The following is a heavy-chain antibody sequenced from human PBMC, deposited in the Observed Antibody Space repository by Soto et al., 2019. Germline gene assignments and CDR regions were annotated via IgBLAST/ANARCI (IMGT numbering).Heavy chain of an antibody. CDR2: ISYDGSNK. Sequence: QVQLVESGAGVVQPGRSLRLSCAASGFTFSSYAMHWVRQAPGKGLEWVAVISYDGSNKYYADSVKGRFTISRDNSKNTLYLQMNSLRAEDTAVYYCARGLLWFGELLTSDAFDIWGQGTMVTVSS. V-gene: IGHV3-30-3*01. CDR3: ARGLLWFGELLTSDAFDI. D-gene: IGHD3-10*01. J-gene: IGHJ3*02. CDR1: GFTFSSYA.